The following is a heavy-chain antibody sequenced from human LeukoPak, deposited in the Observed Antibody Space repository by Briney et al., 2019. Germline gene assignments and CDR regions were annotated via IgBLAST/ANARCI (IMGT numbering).Heavy chain of an antibody. D-gene: IGHD3-16*01. J-gene: IGHJ4*02. CDR2: VSGSGGTT. CDR1: GFTFSSYG. Sequence: GGSLRLSCAASGFTFSSYGMSWVRQAPGKGLEWVSVVSGSGGTTYYADSVEGRFTISRENSKNTLYLQMDSLRAEDTAVYYCAKSGSTLTTFFDYWGQGTLVTVSS. V-gene: IGHV3-23*01. CDR3: AKSGSTLTTFFDY.